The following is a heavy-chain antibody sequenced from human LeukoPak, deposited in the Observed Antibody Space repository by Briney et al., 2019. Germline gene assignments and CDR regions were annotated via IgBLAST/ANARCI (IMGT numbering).Heavy chain of an antibody. CDR1: GYIFTSYW. D-gene: IGHD6-13*01. CDR3: ASQVAAAGTTPLGYYYYMDV. V-gene: IGHV5-51*01. Sequence: GESLQISCQGSGYIFTSYWIGWVRQVPGKGLEWMGIIYPGDSDTRYSPSFQGQVTISADKSISTAYLQWSSLKASDTAMYYCASQVAAAGTTPLGYYYYMDVWGKGTTVTVSS. J-gene: IGHJ6*03. CDR2: IYPGDSDT.